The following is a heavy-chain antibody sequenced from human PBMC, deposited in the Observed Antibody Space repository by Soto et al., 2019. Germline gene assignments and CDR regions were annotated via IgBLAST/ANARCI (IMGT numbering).Heavy chain of an antibody. Sequence: GGSLRLSCAASGFIFIDYYVSWIRQAPGKGLEWISYISTSSSYTNYADSVKGRFTISRDNTDNSLYLQMDNLRAEDTAVYYCARVPDYWGQGILVTVSS. CDR3: ARVPDY. D-gene: IGHD2-2*01. J-gene: IGHJ4*02. V-gene: IGHV3-11*05. CDR2: ISTSSSYT. CDR1: GFIFIDYY.